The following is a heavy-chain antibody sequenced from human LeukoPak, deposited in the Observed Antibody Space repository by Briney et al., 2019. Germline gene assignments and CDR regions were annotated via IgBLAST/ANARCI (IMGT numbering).Heavy chain of an antibody. CDR3: ARRLTCSGGSCYSYWFDP. CDR1: GGSISSSSYF. Sequence: PSGTLSLTCTVSGGSISSSSYFWGWIRQPPGKGLEWIGTISYGGGTYYNPSLKSRVTISVDTSKNQFSLKLSSVTAADTAVYYCARRLTCSGGSCYSYWFDPWGQGTLVTVSP. V-gene: IGHV4-39*01. J-gene: IGHJ5*02. CDR2: ISYGGGT. D-gene: IGHD2-15*01.